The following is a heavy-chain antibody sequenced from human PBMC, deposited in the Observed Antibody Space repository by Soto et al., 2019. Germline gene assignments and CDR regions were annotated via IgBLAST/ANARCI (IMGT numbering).Heavy chain of an antibody. CDR2: ISGSGVTT. CDR3: AKDRDDIGMVDAFEI. V-gene: IGHV3-23*01. J-gene: IGHJ3*02. Sequence: EMQLLESGGDLVQPGGSLRLSCAASGFTLSNYAVTWVRQAPGKGLEYISAISGSGVTTYYADSMKGRFTISRDNSKNTLYLQMNSLRAEDTAVYYCAKDRDDIGMVDAFEIWGQGTMVTVSS. D-gene: IGHD2-15*01. CDR1: GFTLSNYA.